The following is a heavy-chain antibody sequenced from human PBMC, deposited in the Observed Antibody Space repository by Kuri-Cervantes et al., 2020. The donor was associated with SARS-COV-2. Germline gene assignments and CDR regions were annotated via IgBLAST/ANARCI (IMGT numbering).Heavy chain of an antibody. J-gene: IGHJ5*02. Sequence: SVNVSCKASGGTFSSYAISWVRQAPGQGLECMGGIIPIFGTANYAQKFQGRVTITADESTSTAYMELSSLRSEDTAVYYCARESGSYPENWFDPWGQGTLVTVSS. CDR3: ARESGSYPENWFDP. D-gene: IGHD1-26*01. CDR2: IIPIFGTA. CDR1: GGTFSSYA. V-gene: IGHV1-69*13.